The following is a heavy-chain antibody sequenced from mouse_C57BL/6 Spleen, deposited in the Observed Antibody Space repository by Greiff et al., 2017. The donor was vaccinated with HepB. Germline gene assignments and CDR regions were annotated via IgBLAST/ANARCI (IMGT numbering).Heavy chain of an antibody. D-gene: IGHD1-1*01. CDR1: GFNIKDYY. Sequence: EVKLMESGAELVKPGASVKLSCTASGFNIKDYYMHWVKQRTEQGLEWIGRIDPEDGETKYAPKFQGKATITADTSSNTAYLQLSSLTSEDTAVYYCARYYYGSSYVGWFAYWGQGTLVTVSA. V-gene: IGHV14-2*01. CDR3: ARYYYGSSYVGWFAY. J-gene: IGHJ3*01. CDR2: IDPEDGET.